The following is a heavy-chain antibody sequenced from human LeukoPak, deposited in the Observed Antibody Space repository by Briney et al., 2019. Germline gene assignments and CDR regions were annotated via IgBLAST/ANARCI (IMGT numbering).Heavy chain of an antibody. V-gene: IGHV3-23*01. J-gene: IGHJ4*02. D-gene: IGHD3-22*01. CDR1: GFTFSSYE. CDR2: IRDSST. Sequence: AGGSLRISCAASGFTFSSYEMNWVRQAPGKGLEWVSAIRDSSTYYADSVTGRFTISRDNSKNTLYLQMNSLRAEDTAVYYCAKHYDSSGFYFDCWGQGTLVTVSS. CDR3: AKHYDSSGFYFDC.